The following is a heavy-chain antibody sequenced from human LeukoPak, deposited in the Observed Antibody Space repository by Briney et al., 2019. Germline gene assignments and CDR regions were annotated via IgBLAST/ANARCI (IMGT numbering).Heavy chain of an antibody. CDR3: ASLRELWFGEQTPTYYFDY. Sequence: GASVKVSCKASGGTFSSYAISWVRQAPGQGLEWMGGIIPIFGTANYAQKFQGRVTITTDESTSTAYMELSSLRSEDTAVYYCASLRELWFGEQTPTYYFDYWGQGTLVTVSS. D-gene: IGHD3-10*01. CDR1: GGTFSSYA. CDR2: IIPIFGTA. J-gene: IGHJ4*02. V-gene: IGHV1-69*05.